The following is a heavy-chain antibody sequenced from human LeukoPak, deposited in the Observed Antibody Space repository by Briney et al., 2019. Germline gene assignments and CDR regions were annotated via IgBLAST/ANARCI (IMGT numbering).Heavy chain of an antibody. J-gene: IGHJ6*03. Sequence: SETLSLTCAGYGGSFSGYYWSWIRQPPGKGLEWIGEINHSGSTNYNPSLKSRVTISVDTSKNQFSLKLSSVTAADTAVYYCARETSQKGAHYMDVWGKGTTVTISS. V-gene: IGHV4-34*01. CDR3: ARETSQKGAHYMDV. D-gene: IGHD3-16*01. CDR2: INHSGST. CDR1: GGSFSGYY.